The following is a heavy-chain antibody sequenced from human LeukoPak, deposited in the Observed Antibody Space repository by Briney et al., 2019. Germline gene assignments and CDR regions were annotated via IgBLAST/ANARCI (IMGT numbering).Heavy chain of an antibody. V-gene: IGHV3-23*01. CDR1: GFTFSSYA. J-gene: IGHJ4*02. D-gene: IGHD3-3*01. Sequence: GGSLRLSRAASGFTFSSYAMSWVRQAPGKGLEWVSAISGSGGSTYYADSVKGRFTISRDNSKNTLYLQMNSLRAEDTAVYYCAKDRPVLRFLEWLSPYYFDYWGQGTLVTVSS. CDR3: AKDRPVLRFLEWLSPYYFDY. CDR2: ISGSGGST.